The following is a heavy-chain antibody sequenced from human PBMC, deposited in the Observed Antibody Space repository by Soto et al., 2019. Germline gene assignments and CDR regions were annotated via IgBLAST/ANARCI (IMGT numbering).Heavy chain of an antibody. CDR3: AREGGYYDILTGYSQRNWFDP. CDR2: ISIYNGDT. Sequence: ASVKVSCKASGSTFSSYRISWVRQAPGQGLEWMGWISIYNGDTNYAQKVQGRVTMTTDTSTRTAYMELRSLRSDDAAVYYCAREGGYYDILTGYSQRNWFDPWGQGTLVTVSS. J-gene: IGHJ5*02. CDR1: GSTFSSYR. V-gene: IGHV1-18*01. D-gene: IGHD3-9*01.